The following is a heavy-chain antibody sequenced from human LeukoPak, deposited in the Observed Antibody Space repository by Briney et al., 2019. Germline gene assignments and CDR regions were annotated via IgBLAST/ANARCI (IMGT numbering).Heavy chain of an antibody. CDR2: ISSSSSLI. CDR3: ARDPRATIAVAGTRNWFDP. V-gene: IGHV3-48*02. J-gene: IGHJ5*02. CDR1: GFTFSNYG. D-gene: IGHD6-19*01. Sequence: GGSLRLSCAASGFTFSNYGMNWVRQAPGKGLEWISYISSSSSLIYYADSVKGRFTISRDNAKNSLYLQMNSLRDEDTAVYYCARDPRATIAVAGTRNWFDPWGQGTLVTVSS.